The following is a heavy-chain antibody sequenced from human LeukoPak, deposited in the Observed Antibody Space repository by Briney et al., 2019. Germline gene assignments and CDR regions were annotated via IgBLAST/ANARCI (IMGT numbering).Heavy chain of an antibody. Sequence: GESLKISCKGSGYSFTSYWIGWVRQMPGKGLEWMGIIYPGDSDTRYSPSFQGQVTISADKSISTAYLQWSSLKASDTAMYYCARLPGIVVVPAANRGVVYGMDVWGQGTTVTVSS. CDR2: IYPGDSDT. V-gene: IGHV5-51*01. J-gene: IGHJ6*02. CDR3: ARLPGIVVVPAANRGVVYGMDV. CDR1: GYSFTSYW. D-gene: IGHD2-2*01.